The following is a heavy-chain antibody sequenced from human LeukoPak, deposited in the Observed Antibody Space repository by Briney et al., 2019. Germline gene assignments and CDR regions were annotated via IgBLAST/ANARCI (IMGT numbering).Heavy chain of an antibody. D-gene: IGHD3-16*01. Sequence: GGSLRLSCAASGFTFNTYNLPWVRQAPGKGLEWVAVILYDGSNRYYADSAKGRFTISRDNSKNTLSLQMNSLRTEDTAVYYCARQRSLGYFDYWGQGTLVTVSS. CDR1: GFTFNTYN. CDR3: ARQRSLGYFDY. V-gene: IGHV3-30-3*01. CDR2: ILYDGSNR. J-gene: IGHJ4*02.